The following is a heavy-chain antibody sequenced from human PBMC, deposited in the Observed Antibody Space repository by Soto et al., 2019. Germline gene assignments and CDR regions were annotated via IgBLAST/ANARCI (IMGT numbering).Heavy chain of an antibody. CDR3: ARDYYKYYDSSGYYRSPAY. V-gene: IGHV3-30-3*01. CDR1: GFTFXSYA. D-gene: IGHD3-22*01. CDR2: ISYDGSDK. Sequence: PGGSLRLSCSACGFTFXSYAMHWVRQAPGKGLEWVALISYDGSDKDYADSVKGRFTISRDNSRNTLFLQMNSLRAEDTAVYYCARDYYKYYDSSGYYRSPAYWGQGTLVTVSS. J-gene: IGHJ4*02.